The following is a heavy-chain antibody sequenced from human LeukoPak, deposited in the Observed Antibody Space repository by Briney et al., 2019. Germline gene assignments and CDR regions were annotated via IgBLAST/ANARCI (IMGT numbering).Heavy chain of an antibody. V-gene: IGHV3-48*03. D-gene: IGHD3-10*01. CDR3: AKDSVWFGDLLN. J-gene: IGHJ4*02. Sequence: PGGSLGLSCAASGFSFSGFDMNWVRQAPGKGLEWIAHIGTSVNAIYYADSVKGRFTISRDNARDSLSLQMDSLRVEDTAVYYCAKDSVWFGDLLNWGQGALVIVSS. CDR2: IGTSVNAI. CDR1: GFSFSGFD.